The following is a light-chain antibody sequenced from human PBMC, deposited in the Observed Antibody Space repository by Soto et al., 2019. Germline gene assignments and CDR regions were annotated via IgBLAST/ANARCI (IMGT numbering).Light chain of an antibody. V-gene: IGKV3-15*01. J-gene: IGKJ1*01. CDR2: GAS. CDR3: QQYRSWPRT. CDR1: QSVDIN. Sequence: EILLTQSPATLSVSPGERVTLSCRASQSVDINLAWYQQKPGQAPRLLIYGASTRATDMSGTFSGRGSGTEFTLTISNVRPEDFAVYYCQQYRSWPRTFGQGTKVDIX.